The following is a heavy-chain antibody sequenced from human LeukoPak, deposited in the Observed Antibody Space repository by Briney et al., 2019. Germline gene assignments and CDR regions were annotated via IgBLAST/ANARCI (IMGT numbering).Heavy chain of an antibody. CDR2: INPSGGNT. D-gene: IGHD5-24*01. V-gene: IGHV1-46*01. J-gene: IGHJ4*02. Sequence: ASVKVPCKASGYTFTSYYMHWVRQAPGQGLEWMGIINPSGGNTSYAQKFQGRVTMTRDTSTSTVYMELSSLRSGDTAVYYCARRADGYNTFDYWGQGTLVTVSS. CDR1: GYTFTSYY. CDR3: ARRADGYNTFDY.